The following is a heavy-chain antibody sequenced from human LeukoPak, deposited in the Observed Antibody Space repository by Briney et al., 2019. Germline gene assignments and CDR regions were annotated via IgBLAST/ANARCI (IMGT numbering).Heavy chain of an antibody. D-gene: IGHD3-22*01. Sequence: SETLSLTCTVSGGSISSGGYYWSWTRQHPGKGLEWIGYIYYSGSTYYNPSLKSRVTISVDTSKNQFSLKLSSVTAADTAVYYCARDRRVVRGGYDSSGYFDYWGQETLVTVSS. CDR1: GGSISSGGYY. V-gene: IGHV4-31*03. CDR3: ARDRRVVRGGYDSSGYFDY. J-gene: IGHJ4*02. CDR2: IYYSGST.